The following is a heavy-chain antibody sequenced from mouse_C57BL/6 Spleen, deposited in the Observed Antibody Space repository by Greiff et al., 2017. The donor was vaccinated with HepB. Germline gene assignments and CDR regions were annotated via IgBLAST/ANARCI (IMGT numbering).Heavy chain of an antibody. Sequence: QAQLQQPGAELVRPGPSVKLSCKASGYTFTSYWMHWVKQRPGQGLEWIGVIDPSDSYTNYNQKFKGKATLTVDTSSSTAYMQLSSLTSEDSAVYYCAGYGSTDWYFDVWGTGTTVTVSS. CDR1: GYTFTSYW. CDR3: AGYGSTDWYFDV. CDR2: IDPSDSYT. D-gene: IGHD1-1*01. V-gene: IGHV1-59*01. J-gene: IGHJ1*03.